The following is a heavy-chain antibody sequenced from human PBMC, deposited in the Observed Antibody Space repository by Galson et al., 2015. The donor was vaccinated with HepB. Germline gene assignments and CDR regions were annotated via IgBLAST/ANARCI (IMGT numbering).Heavy chain of an antibody. J-gene: IGHJ6*02. CDR1: GFIFDNYA. D-gene: IGHD3-10*01. Sequence: LRLSCAASGFIFDNYAMQWVRQVPGKGLEWVSGISWNSALLGYADSVKGRFTISRDNAKNSLYLQMNSLRAEDTALYYCAREKMVRGVTNRFFYYYGMDVWGRGTTVTVSS. V-gene: IGHV3-9*01. CDR3: AREKMVRGVTNRFFYYYGMDV. CDR2: ISWNSALL.